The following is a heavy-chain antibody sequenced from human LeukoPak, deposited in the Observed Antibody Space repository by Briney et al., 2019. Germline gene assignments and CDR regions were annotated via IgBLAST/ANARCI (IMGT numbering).Heavy chain of an antibody. CDR2: ISNTERTL. V-gene: IGHV3-48*03. Sequence: GGSLRLSCAASGFTFSSYEMNWVRQAPGKGLEWVSYISNTERTLYYADSVRGRFTISRDSAKNSLYLQMSSLRAEDTAVYYCARARQQMATSYFDYWGQGTLVTVSS. CDR1: GFTFSSYE. CDR3: ARARQQMATSYFDY. D-gene: IGHD5-12*01. J-gene: IGHJ4*02.